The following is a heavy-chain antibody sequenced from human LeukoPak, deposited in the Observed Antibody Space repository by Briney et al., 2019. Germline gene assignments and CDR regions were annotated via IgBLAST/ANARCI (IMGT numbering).Heavy chain of an antibody. D-gene: IGHD4-17*01. J-gene: IGHJ3*02. CDR2: ISGSGGST. CDR3: AKDPNGDYIGAFGI. CDR1: KFNFHTYG. V-gene: IGHV3-23*01. Sequence: GGSLRLSCTTPKFNFHTYGLTWVRQAPGKELEWVSSISGSGGSTQYAASVQGRFTISRDNSKNTLYLQMNSLRAEDTAVYYCAKDPNGDYIGAFGIWGQGTMVTVSS.